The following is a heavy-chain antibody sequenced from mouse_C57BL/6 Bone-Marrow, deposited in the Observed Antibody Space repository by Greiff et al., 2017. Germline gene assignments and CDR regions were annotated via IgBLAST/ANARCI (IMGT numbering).Heavy chain of an antibody. D-gene: IGHD1-1*01. CDR2: IYPRSGNT. CDR1: GYTFTRYG. J-gene: IGHJ1*03. Sequence: QVQLQQSGAELARPGASVKLSCKASGYTFTRYGISWVKQRTGLGLEWIGEIYPRSGNTYYTVKFKGKATLTAATSSSTAYMDLRSLTSEASSFFFCALGGYGSSGWYFDVWGTGTTVTVSS. V-gene: IGHV1-81*01. CDR3: ALGGYGSSGWYFDV.